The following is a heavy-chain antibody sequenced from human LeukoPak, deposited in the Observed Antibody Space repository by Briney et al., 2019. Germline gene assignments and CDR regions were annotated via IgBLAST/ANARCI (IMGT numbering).Heavy chain of an antibody. CDR2: INSDGSWT. Sequence: GGSLRLSCAASGNYWMHWVRQAPGKGLVWVSHINSDGSWTSYADSVKGRFTISKDNAKNTLYLQMNGLRADDTAVYYCARDLPYSSSWVHYFDYWGQGTLVTVSS. V-gene: IGHV3-74*01. CDR1: GNYW. CDR3: ARDLPYSSSWVHYFDY. J-gene: IGHJ4*02. D-gene: IGHD6-13*01.